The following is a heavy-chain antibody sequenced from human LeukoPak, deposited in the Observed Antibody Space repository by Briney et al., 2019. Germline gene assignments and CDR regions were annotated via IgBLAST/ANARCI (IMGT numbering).Heavy chain of an antibody. CDR2: INPNSGGT. CDR3: ARVYSSSWGLYYYYYYMDV. D-gene: IGHD6-13*01. Sequence: PGASVKVSCKASGYTFTSYYMHWVRQAPGQGLEWMGWINPNSGGTNYAQKFQGRVTMTRDTSISTAYMELSRLRSDDTAVYYCARVYSSSWGLYYYYYYMDVWGKGTTVTVSS. V-gene: IGHV1-2*02. CDR1: GYTFTSYY. J-gene: IGHJ6*03.